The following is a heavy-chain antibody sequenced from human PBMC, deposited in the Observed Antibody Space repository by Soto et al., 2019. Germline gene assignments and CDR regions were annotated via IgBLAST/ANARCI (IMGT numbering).Heavy chain of an antibody. J-gene: IGHJ6*02. Sequence: EVQLVESGGGLVKPGGSLRLSCAASGFTFSNAWMSWVRQAPGKGLEWVGRIKSKTDGGTTDYAAPVKGRFTISRDDSKNTLYLQMNSLKTEDTAVYYCYCSGGSCYYYYYGMDVWGQGTTVTVSS. V-gene: IGHV3-15*01. CDR1: GFTFSNAW. D-gene: IGHD2-15*01. CDR2: IKSKTDGGTT. CDR3: YCSGGSCYYYYYGMDV.